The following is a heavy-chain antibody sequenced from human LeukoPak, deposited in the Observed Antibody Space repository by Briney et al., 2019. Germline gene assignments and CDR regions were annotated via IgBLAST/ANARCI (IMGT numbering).Heavy chain of an antibody. J-gene: IGHJ5*02. D-gene: IGHD6-19*01. CDR1: GFTLSTCG. Sequence: GGSLRLSCAASGFTLSTCGMHWVRQAPGKGLEWVAMISHDGNSKQYADFAKGRFTISRDNSKNTLYLQMNSLRAEDTAMYYCAAGIAVAGPENHWGQGTLVTVSS. CDR3: AAGIAVAGPENH. V-gene: IGHV3-30*03. CDR2: ISHDGNSK.